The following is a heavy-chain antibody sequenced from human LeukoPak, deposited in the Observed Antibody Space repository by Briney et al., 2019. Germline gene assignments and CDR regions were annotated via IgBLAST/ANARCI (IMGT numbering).Heavy chain of an antibody. J-gene: IGHJ4*02. CDR1: GFTFSNYG. Sequence: PGRSLRLSCAASGFTFSNYGMHWVRQAPGKGLEWVAVIWYDGSNKYYADSVKGRFTISRDNSKNMLYLQMNSLRAEDTAVYYCARDSSLNGDLDYWGQGTLVTVSS. V-gene: IGHV3-33*01. CDR2: IWYDGSNK. CDR3: ARDSSLNGDLDY. D-gene: IGHD4-17*01.